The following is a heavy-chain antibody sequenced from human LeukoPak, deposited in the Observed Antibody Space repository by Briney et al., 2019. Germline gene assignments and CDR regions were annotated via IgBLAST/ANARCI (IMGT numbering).Heavy chain of an antibody. CDR2: IYHSGDT. CDR3: ARRSDWFDP. CDR1: GGSITTYY. V-gene: IGHV4-59*08. Sequence: PSETLSLTCTVSGGSITTYYWSWIRQPPGKGLEWIGNIYHSGDTNYNPSLDSRVTMSVDTSKNQFSLKLSSVTAADTAVYYCARRSDWFDPWGQGTLVTVSS. D-gene: IGHD1-26*01. J-gene: IGHJ5*02.